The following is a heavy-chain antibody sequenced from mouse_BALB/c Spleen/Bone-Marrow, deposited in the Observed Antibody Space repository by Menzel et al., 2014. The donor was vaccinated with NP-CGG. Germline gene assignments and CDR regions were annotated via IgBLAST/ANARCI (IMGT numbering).Heavy chain of an antibody. V-gene: IGHV1-4*01. CDR1: GYTFTDYT. CDR3: ARPKGFALDY. J-gene: IGHJ2*01. Sequence: VQLQQSGAELASPGASVKMSCKASGYTFTDYTIQWVKQRPGQGLEWIGYVNPRSGYASYNQKFKDKATLTADKSSSTAFMQLSSLTSEDSAVYYCARPKGFALDYWGQGTALTVSS. CDR2: VNPRSGYA.